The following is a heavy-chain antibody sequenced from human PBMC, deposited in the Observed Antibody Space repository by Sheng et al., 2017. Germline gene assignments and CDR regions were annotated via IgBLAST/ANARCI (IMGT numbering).Heavy chain of an antibody. D-gene: IGHD3-3*01. CDR1: GASIKTNAYY. V-gene: IGHV4-39*01. Sequence: QLQLQESGPGLVKPSETLSLTCNVSGASIKTNAYYWAWIRQPPGKGLEWIGSIYYSGNIPLHSALKSRLIISVDPSRNQFSLTMNSVTAEDTAVYFCARHVALFGAIRYFDLWGRGTLVTVS. J-gene: IGHJ2*01. CDR3: ARHVALFGAIRYFDL. CDR2: IYYSGNI.